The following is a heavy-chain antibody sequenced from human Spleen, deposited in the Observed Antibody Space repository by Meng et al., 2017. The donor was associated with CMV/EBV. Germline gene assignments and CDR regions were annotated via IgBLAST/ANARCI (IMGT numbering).Heavy chain of an antibody. D-gene: IGHD3-16*02. CDR2: IRSAGDNI. CDR1: GFTFSDAR. J-gene: IGHJ4*02. CDR3: ARDRSLYFFDY. Sequence: GESLKISCAASGFTFSDARMNWVRQAPGKGLEWISTIRSAGDNIDYADSVKGRFTIFRDNAKNSVYLQMNTLRAEDTAVYYCARDRSLYFFDYWGQGTLVTVSS. V-gene: IGHV3-11*01.